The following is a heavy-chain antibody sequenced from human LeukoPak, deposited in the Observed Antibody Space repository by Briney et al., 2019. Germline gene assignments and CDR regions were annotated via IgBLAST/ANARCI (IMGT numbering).Heavy chain of an antibody. Sequence: KAGGSLRLSCAASGFTFSSYSMNWVRQAPGKGLEWVSSISSSSSYIYYADSVKGRFTISRDNSKNTLYLQMNTLRAEDTAVYYCAKRYCNTISCYWVNDYWGQGTLVTVSS. J-gene: IGHJ4*02. V-gene: IGHV3-21*01. D-gene: IGHD2-2*01. CDR2: ISSSSSYI. CDR1: GFTFSSYS. CDR3: AKRYCNTISCYWVNDY.